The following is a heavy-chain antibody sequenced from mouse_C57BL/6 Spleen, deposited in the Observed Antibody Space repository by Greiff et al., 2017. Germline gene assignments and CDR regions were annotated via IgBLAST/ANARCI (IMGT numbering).Heavy chain of an antibody. V-gene: IGHV1-64*01. CDR2: IHPNSGST. Sequence: QVQLQQPGAELVKPGASVKLSCKASGYTFTSYWMHWVKQRPGQGLEWIGMIHPNSGSTNYNEKFKSKATLTVDKSSSTAYMQLSSLTSEDSAFYYCARDYYGSSSWYFDVWGTGTTVTVSS. CDR1: GYTFTSYW. J-gene: IGHJ1*03. CDR3: ARDYYGSSSWYFDV. D-gene: IGHD1-1*01.